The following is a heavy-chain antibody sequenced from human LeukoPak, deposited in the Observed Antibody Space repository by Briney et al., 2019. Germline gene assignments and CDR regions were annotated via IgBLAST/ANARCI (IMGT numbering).Heavy chain of an antibody. CDR2: IYYSGST. V-gene: IGHV4-59*01. J-gene: IGHJ5*02. CDR1: GGSISSYY. D-gene: IGHD2-15*01. Sequence: PSETLSLTCSVSGGSISSYYWSWIRQPPGKGLEWIGYIYYSGSTNYNPSLKSRVTISVDTSKNHFSLKLNSVTAADTAVYYYARVMHCSGGTCYPLVSNWFDPWGQGTLVTVSS. CDR3: ARVMHCSGGTCYPLVSNWFDP.